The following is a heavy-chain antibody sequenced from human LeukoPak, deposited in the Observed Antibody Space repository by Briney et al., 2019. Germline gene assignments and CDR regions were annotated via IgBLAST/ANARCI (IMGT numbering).Heavy chain of an antibody. V-gene: IGHV3-9*01. CDR1: GFTFDDYA. CDR3: ARDSSARIAGGYFDY. Sequence: GGSLRLSCAASGFTFDDYAMHWVRQAPGKGLEWVSGISWNSGSIGYADSVKGRFTISRDNSKNTLYLQMNSLRAEDTAVYYCARDSSARIAGGYFDYWGQGTLVTVSS. D-gene: IGHD1-14*01. CDR2: ISWNSGSI. J-gene: IGHJ4*02.